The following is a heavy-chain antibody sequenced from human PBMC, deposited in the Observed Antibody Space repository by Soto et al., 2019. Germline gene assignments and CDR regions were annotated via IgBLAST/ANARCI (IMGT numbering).Heavy chain of an antibody. CDR3: ARVLSYGDYTIYYYYYGMDV. J-gene: IGHJ6*02. Sequence: GGSLRLSCAASGFTFSSYAMHWVRQAPGKGLEWVAVISYDGSNKYYADSVKGRFTISRDNSKNTLYLQMNSLRAEDTAVYYCARVLSYGDYTIYYYYYGMDVWGQGTTVTVSS. D-gene: IGHD4-17*01. V-gene: IGHV3-30-3*01. CDR2: ISYDGSNK. CDR1: GFTFSSYA.